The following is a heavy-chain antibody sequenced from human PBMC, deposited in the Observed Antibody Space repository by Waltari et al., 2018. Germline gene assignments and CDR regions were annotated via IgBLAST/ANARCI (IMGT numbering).Heavy chain of an antibody. J-gene: IGHJ5*02. Sequence: QVQLQASGPGLVKPSETLSLTCTVSGGSISSYYWSWIRQPPAKGLAWLGYLYYSGSTNYNPTLKSRVTISVDTSKNQFSLKLSAVTAADTAVYYCARGARVVVVAATAENWFDPWGQGTLVTVSS. V-gene: IGHV4-59*01. CDR2: LYYSGST. CDR1: GGSISSYY. CDR3: ARGARVVVVAATAENWFDP. D-gene: IGHD2-15*01.